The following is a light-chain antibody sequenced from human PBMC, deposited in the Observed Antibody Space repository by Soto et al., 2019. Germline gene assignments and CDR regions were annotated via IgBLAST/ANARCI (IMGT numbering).Light chain of an antibody. Sequence: DIQMTQSPSSLSASVGDRVTITCRASQSISSYLNWYQQKPGKAPKLLIYAASSLQSGVPSRFSGSGSGTDCTLTISSLQPEDFATYYCQQSYSTLRTVGQGTKVEIK. J-gene: IGKJ1*01. CDR2: AAS. CDR3: QQSYSTLRT. V-gene: IGKV1-39*01. CDR1: QSISSY.